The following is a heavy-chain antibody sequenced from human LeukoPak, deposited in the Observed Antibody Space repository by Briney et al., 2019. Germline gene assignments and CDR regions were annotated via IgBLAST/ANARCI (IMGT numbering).Heavy chain of an antibody. V-gene: IGHV1-2*02. J-gene: IGHJ4*02. CDR1: GYTFTSYG. Sequence: ASVKVSCKASGYTFTSYGISWVRQAPGQGLEWMGWINPNSGGTNYAQKFQGRVTMTRDTSISTAYMELSRLRSDDTAVYYCASLFARGSYYAHYWGQGTLVTVSS. CDR2: INPNSGGT. CDR3: ASLFARGSYYAHY. D-gene: IGHD1-26*01.